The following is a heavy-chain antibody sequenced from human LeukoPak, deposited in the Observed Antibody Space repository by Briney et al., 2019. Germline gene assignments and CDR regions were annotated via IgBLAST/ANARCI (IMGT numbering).Heavy chain of an antibody. CDR1: GFTFDDYA. J-gene: IGHJ4*02. Sequence: GGSLRLSCAASGFTFDDYAMSWVRQAPGKGLEWVSGINWNAGSTGYADSVKGRFTISRDNAKNSLYLQMNGLRVEDTALYYCARDGRYRNRWPDNWGQGNLFTVSS. CDR3: ARDGRYRNRWPDN. D-gene: IGHD5-12*01. V-gene: IGHV3-20*04. CDR2: INWNAGST.